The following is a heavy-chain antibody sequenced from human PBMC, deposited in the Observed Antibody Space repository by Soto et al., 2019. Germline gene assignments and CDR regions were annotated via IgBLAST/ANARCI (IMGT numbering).Heavy chain of an antibody. D-gene: IGHD1-1*01. CDR1: GGTFRDSP. CDR3: ASENNRSRGGLDY. Sequence: QVQLVQSGAEVKKPGSSVKVSCKASGGTFRDSPISWVRQAPGAGLEWMGGIISFVGTANYAQKFQGRVTISADDTTNTVYLEVDSLGSEDTAVYYCASENNRSRGGLDYWGQGTLVIVSS. CDR2: IISFVGTA. V-gene: IGHV1-69*12. J-gene: IGHJ4*02.